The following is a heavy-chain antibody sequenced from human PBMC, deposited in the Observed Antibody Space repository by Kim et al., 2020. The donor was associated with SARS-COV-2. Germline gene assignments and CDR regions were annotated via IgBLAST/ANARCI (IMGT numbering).Heavy chain of an antibody. Sequence: YYADSVKGRFTISRDNAKNSLYLQMNSLRAEDTAVYYCAREFASGSFFDYWGQGTLVTVSS. J-gene: IGHJ4*02. CDR3: AREFASGSFFDY. D-gene: IGHD1-26*01. V-gene: IGHV3-48*04.